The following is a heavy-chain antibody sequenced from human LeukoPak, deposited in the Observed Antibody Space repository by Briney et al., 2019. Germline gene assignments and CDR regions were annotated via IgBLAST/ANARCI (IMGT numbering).Heavy chain of an antibody. Sequence: GASVKVSCKASGYTFTIYGISWVRQAPGQGLEWMGWISAYNGNTNYAQKLQGRVTMTTDTSTSTAYMELRSLRSDDTAVYYCARAVLGGTIIHHYYYYMDVWGKGTTVTVSS. CDR1: GYTFTIYG. CDR3: ARAVLGGTIIHHYYYYMDV. D-gene: IGHD1-7*01. CDR2: ISAYNGNT. V-gene: IGHV1-18*01. J-gene: IGHJ6*03.